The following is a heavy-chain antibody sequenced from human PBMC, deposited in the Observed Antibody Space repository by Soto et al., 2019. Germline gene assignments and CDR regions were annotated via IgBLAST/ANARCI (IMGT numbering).Heavy chain of an antibody. V-gene: IGHV3-33*01. D-gene: IGHD5-18*01. CDR3: ARDFYSYGPDY. J-gene: IGHJ4*02. CDR1: GFTFSSYG. Sequence: QVQLVESGGGVVQPGRSLRLSCAASGFTFSSYGMHWVRQAPGKGLEWVAVIWYDGSNKYYADSVKGRFTISRDNSKNTLYLQMNSLRAEDTAVYYCARDFYSYGPDYWGQGTLVTVSS. CDR2: IWYDGSNK.